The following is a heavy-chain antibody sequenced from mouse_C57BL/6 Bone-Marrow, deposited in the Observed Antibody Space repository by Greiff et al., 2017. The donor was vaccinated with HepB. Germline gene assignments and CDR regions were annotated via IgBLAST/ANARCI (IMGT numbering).Heavy chain of an antibody. CDR2: ISGGGGNT. D-gene: IGHD2-3*01. V-gene: IGHV5-9*04. Sequence: EVKLEESGGGLVKPGGSLKLSCAASGFTFSSYTMSWVRQTPEKRLEWVATISGGGGNTYYPDSVKGRFTISRDNAKNTLYLQMSSLRSEDTAVYYCARPRMVDAMDYWGQGTSVTVSS. CDR1: GFTFSSYT. J-gene: IGHJ4*01. CDR3: ARPRMVDAMDY.